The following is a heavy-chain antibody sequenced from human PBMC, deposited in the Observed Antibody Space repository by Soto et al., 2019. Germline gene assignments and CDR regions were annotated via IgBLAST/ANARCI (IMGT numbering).Heavy chain of an antibody. CDR3: AKSFCSSSSCFFLWVDP. J-gene: IGHJ5*02. Sequence: PGGSLRRSCAASGFAFSTYAMSWVRQAPGKGLECISLISGTGVPTLYAESVKGRFSVSRDNSKDTIFLEMNNLRVDDTAIYYCAKSFCSSSSCFFLWVDPWGPGTLVTVCS. V-gene: IGHV3-23*01. D-gene: IGHD2-2*01. CDR1: GFAFSTYA. CDR2: ISGTGVPT.